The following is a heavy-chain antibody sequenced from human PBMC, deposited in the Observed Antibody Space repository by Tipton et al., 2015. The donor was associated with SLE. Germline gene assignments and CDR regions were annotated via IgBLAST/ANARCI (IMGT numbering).Heavy chain of an antibody. CDR3: ARDTGGYSYGYKVY. J-gene: IGHJ4*02. Sequence: GSLRLSCEASGFIFSGYGMHWVRHAPGKGLEWLTYIRYDASNKYDADSVKGRFTVSRDNSKNTLYLQMNSLRAEDTAVYYCARDTGGYSYGYKVYWGQGTLVTVSS. CDR2: IRYDASNK. CDR1: GFIFSGYG. D-gene: IGHD5-18*01. V-gene: IGHV3-30*02.